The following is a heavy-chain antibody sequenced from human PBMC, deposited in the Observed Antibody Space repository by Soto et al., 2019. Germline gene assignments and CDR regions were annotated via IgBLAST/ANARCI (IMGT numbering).Heavy chain of an antibody. V-gene: IGHV3-21*01. CDR3: ARTTKVGALFDY. CDR1: GFTFSTYS. Sequence: EVQLVESGGGLVKPGGSLRLSCAASGFTFSTYSMNWVRQAPGKGLEWVSTISSSRSNIYYADSVKGRFTISRDNAKNSLYLQMTGLRAEDTAVYYCARTTKVGALFDYWGQGTLVTVSS. CDR2: ISSSRSNI. J-gene: IGHJ4*02. D-gene: IGHD1-26*01.